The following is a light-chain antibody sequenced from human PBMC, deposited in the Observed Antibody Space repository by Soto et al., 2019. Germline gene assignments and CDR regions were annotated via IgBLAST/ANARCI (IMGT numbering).Light chain of an antibody. CDR2: DAS. J-gene: IGKJ1*01. CDR1: QSVSNY. CDR3: QQYNSYSWT. V-gene: IGKV1-5*01. Sequence: IQMTQSPSTLSASVGDRVTITFRASQSVSNYLAWYQQKPGKAPKLLIYDASSLESGVPSRFSGSGSGTDFTLSISSLQPDDFGTYYCQQYNSYSWTFGQGTKVDIK.